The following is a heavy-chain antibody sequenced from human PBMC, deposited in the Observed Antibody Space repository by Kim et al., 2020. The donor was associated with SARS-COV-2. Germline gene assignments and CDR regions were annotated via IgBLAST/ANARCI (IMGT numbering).Heavy chain of an antibody. CDR1: GFTFSSYG. D-gene: IGHD2-15*01. Sequence: GGSLRLSCAASGFTFSSYGMHWVRQAPGKGLEWVAVISYDGSNKYYADSVKGRFTISRDNSKNTLYLQMNSLRAEDTAVYYCARENVVVVAAAYYYYGMDVWGQGTTVTVSS. CDR2: ISYDGSNK. J-gene: IGHJ6*02. V-gene: IGHV3-33*05. CDR3: ARENVVVVAAAYYYYGMDV.